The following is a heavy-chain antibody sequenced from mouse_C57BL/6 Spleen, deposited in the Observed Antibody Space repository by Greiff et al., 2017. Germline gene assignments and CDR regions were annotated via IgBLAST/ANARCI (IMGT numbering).Heavy chain of an antibody. D-gene: IGHD1-1*01. CDR3: ARREIDYYGSSPLYYAMDY. J-gene: IGHJ4*01. CDR2: IWSGGST. V-gene: IGHV2-2*01. Sequence: QVQLKQSGPGLVQPSQSLSITCTVSGFSLTSYGVHWVRQSPGKGLEWLGVIWSGGSTDYNAAFISRLSISKDNSKSQVFFKMNSLQADDTAIYYCARREIDYYGSSPLYYAMDYWGQGTSVTVSS. CDR1: GFSLTSYG.